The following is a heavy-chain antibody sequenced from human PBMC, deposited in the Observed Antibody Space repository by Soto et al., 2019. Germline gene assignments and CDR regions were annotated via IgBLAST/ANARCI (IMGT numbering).Heavy chain of an antibody. CDR3: ARDDLHNGTPYSYSSGRDV. CDR1: GYTFTSDA. Sequence: ASVKVSCKASGYTFTSDAMHWVRQAPGQRLEWMGWINAGNGNTKYSQKFQGRVTITRDTSASTAYMELSSLRSEDTAVYYCARDDLHNGTPYSYSSGRDVGGKGTTVPFPS. V-gene: IGHV1-3*01. CDR2: INAGNGNT. D-gene: IGHD1-1*01. J-gene: IGHJ6*04.